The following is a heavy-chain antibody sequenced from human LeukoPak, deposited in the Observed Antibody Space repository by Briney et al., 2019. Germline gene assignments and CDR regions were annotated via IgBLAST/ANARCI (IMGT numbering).Heavy chain of an antibody. CDR1: GGTFSSYA. J-gene: IGHJ6*02. CDR2: IIPIFGIA. V-gene: IGHV1-69*04. CDR3: ARGCYYYGSGSYCLYGMDV. D-gene: IGHD3-10*01. Sequence: SVKVSCKASGGTFSSYAISWVRQAPGQGLEWMGRIIPIFGIANYAQKFQGRATITADKSTSTAYMELSSLRSEDTAVYYCARGCYYYGSGSYCLYGMDVWGQGTTVTVSS.